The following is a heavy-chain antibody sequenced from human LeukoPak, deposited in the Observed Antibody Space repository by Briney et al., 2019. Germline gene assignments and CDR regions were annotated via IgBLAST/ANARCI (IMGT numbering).Heavy chain of an antibody. CDR3: ARGLLGTAMVLFDY. CDR2: MNPNSGNT. D-gene: IGHD5-18*01. V-gene: IGHV1-8*01. J-gene: IGHJ4*02. Sequence: ASVKVSCKASGYTFTSYDINLVRQATGQGLEWMGWMNPNSGNTGYAQKFQGRVTMTRNTSISTAYMELSSLRSEDTAVYYCARGLLGTAMVLFDYWGQGTLVTVSS. CDR1: GYTFTSYD.